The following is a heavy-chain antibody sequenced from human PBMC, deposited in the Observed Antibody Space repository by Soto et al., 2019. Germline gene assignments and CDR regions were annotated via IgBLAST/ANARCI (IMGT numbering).Heavy chain of an antibody. V-gene: IGHV4-4*07. CDR3: VRDGTRNLRDWFDP. J-gene: IGHJ5*02. Sequence: SETLSLTCTVSGASISGFYWSWIRKSAGKGLEWIGRIYATGTTDYNPSLKSRVMMSVDTSKKQFSLKLRSVTAADTAVYYCVRDGTRNLRDWFDPWCQG. D-gene: IGHD1-1*01. CDR1: GASISGFY. CDR2: IYATGTT.